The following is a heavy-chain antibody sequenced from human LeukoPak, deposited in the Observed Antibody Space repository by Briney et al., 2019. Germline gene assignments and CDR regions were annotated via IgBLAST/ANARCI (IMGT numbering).Heavy chain of an antibody. V-gene: IGHV3-7*01. J-gene: IGHJ5*02. CDR1: GFTFRDNW. CDR3: ARDRAGAQNWVALDP. CDR2: IRQDDSEK. D-gene: IGHD7-27*01. Sequence: GGSLRLSCSASGFTFRDNWMMWFRKAPGKGLEWGGNIRQDDSEKNYVDSVKGRFTISRDNAKFSLYLQMNSLRPEDTALYYCARDRAGAQNWVALDPWGQGTLVTVSS.